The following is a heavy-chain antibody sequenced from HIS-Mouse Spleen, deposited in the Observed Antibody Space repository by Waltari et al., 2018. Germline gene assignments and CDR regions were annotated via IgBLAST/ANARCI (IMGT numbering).Heavy chain of an antibody. CDR2: IYSGGST. V-gene: IGHV3-66*01. D-gene: IGHD4-17*01. CDR1: GFTVRRHY. Sequence: EVQLVESGGGLVQPGGSLRLSCAASGFTVRRHYMSWVRQAPGKGLEWVSVIYSGGSTYYADSVKGRFTISRDNSKNTLYLQMNSLRAEDTAVYYCAGGLRWYAFDIWGQGTMVTVSS. J-gene: IGHJ3*02. CDR3: AGGLRWYAFDI.